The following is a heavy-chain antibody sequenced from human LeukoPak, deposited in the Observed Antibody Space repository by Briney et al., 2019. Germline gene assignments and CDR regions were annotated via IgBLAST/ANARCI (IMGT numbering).Heavy chain of an antibody. CDR2: IYSGGST. CDR3: ARDYRRLEY. Sequence: PGGSLRLSCAVSGFTVSNNYMSWVRQAPGKGLEWVSVIYSGGSTYYADSVKGRFTISRDNSKNPLYLQMNSLRAEDTVVYYCARDYRRLEYWGQGTLVTVSS. V-gene: IGHV3-66*02. J-gene: IGHJ4*02. D-gene: IGHD3-10*01. CDR1: GFTVSNNY.